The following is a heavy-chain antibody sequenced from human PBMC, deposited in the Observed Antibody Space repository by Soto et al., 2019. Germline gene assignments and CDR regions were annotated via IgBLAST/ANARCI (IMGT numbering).Heavy chain of an antibody. V-gene: IGHV4-34*01. D-gene: IGHD6-19*01. CDR2: INHSGST. CDR3: ARAAAVAGTRWFAP. J-gene: IGHJ5*02. Sequence: QVQLQQWGAGLLKPSETLSLTCAVYGGSFSGYYWSWIRQPPGKGLEWIGEINHSGSTNYNPSLKSRVTISVDTSKNQFSLKLSSVTAADTAVYYCARAAAVAGTRWFAPWGQGTLVTVSS. CDR1: GGSFSGYY.